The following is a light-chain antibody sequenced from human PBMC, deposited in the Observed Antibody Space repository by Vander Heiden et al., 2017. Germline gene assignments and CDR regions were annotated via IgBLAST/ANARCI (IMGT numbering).Light chain of an antibody. CDR3: QSYDSSNHWV. CDR2: EDK. V-gene: IGLV6-57*01. CDR1: SRSITNNY. J-gene: IGLJ3*02. Sequence: NFMLTQPHSVSVSPGKAVTISCTRSSRSITNNYVQWYQQRPGSSPTTVIYEDKQRPSGVPDRFSGSLDTSSNSASLTISGLKTEDEADYYCQSYDSSNHWVFGGGTKLTVL.